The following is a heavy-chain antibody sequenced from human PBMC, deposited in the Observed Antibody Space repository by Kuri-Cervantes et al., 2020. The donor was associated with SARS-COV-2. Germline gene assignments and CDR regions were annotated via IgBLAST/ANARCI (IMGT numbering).Heavy chain of an antibody. J-gene: IGHJ4*01. Sequence: SETLSLTCTVSGASISSSTYYWGWIRQSPGKGLEWLGSIYESGDTYYSSSLKSRLSLSVDTSKNQFSLKLTSVTAADTAIYYCARGRPLVDYWGQGTLVTVSS. CDR1: GASISSSTYY. CDR3: ARGRPLVDY. V-gene: IGHV4-39*01. CDR2: IYESGDT.